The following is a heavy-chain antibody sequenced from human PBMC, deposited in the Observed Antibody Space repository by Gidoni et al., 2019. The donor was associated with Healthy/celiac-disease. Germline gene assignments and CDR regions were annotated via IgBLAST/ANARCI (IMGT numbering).Heavy chain of an antibody. J-gene: IGHJ6*02. CDR2: IKGRNDGRTK. D-gene: IGHD3-22*01. Sequence: EVQLMESGACLVLPGSSLSLSCAASSFTVCHAWMSWVRQAPGKGLEEVRRIKGRNDGRTKDVEGRVKVRLNNSRDELKNKLYRQRNGMKTEDKAVNEGTKGTFDMIVNYGMDVWGQGTTVTVSS. CDR1: SFTVCHAW. CDR3: TKGTFDMIVNYGMDV. V-gene: IGHV3-15*01.